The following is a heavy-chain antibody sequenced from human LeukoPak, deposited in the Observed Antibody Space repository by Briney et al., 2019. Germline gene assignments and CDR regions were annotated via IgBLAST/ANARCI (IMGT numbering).Heavy chain of an antibody. J-gene: IGHJ4*02. Sequence: SETLSLTCTVSGGSMNNHYWTWIRQPPGKGLELIGHIYSSGTTAYTPSLKSRVTMSIDTSKNQFSLNVFSVTAADSAVYYCARFNSGCSEASCYIHYWGQGTLVTVSS. D-gene: IGHD2-2*02. CDR3: ARFNSGCSEASCYIHY. CDR1: GGSMNNHY. CDR2: IYSSGTT. V-gene: IGHV4-59*11.